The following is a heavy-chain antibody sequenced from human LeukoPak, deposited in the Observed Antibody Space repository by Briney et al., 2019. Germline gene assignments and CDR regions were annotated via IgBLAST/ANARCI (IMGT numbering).Heavy chain of an antibody. D-gene: IGHD3-16*02. CDR2: ISYDGSNK. CDR3: AREMITFGGVIVYFDY. CDR1: GFTFSSYA. V-gene: IGHV3-30-3*01. Sequence: PGGSLRLSCAASGFTFSSYAMHWVRQAPGKGLEWVAVISYDGSNKYYADSEKGRFTISRDNSKNTLYLQMNSLRAEDTAVYYCAREMITFGGVIVYFDYWGQGTLVTVSS. J-gene: IGHJ4*02.